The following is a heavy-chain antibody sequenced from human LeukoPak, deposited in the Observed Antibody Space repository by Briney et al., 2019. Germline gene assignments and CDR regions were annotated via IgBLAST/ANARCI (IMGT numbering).Heavy chain of an antibody. Sequence: SETLSLTCAVYGGSFSGYYWSWIRQPPGEGLEWIGEINHSGSTNYNPSLKSRVTISVDTSKNQFSLKLSSVTAADTAVYYCARGLRWLQWLPFDYWGQGTLVTVSS. CDR3: ARGLRWLQWLPFDY. CDR1: GGSFSGYY. J-gene: IGHJ4*02. CDR2: INHSGST. D-gene: IGHD5-24*01. V-gene: IGHV4-34*01.